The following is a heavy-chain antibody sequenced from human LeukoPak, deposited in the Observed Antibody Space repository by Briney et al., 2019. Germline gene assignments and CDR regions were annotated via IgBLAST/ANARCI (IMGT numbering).Heavy chain of an antibody. CDR3: ARDGSNGWYSGFDY. J-gene: IGHJ4*02. CDR2: ISSSSSYI. Sequence: GGSLRLSCAASGFTFSSYSMNWVRQAPGKGLEWVSSISSSSSYIYYADSVKGRFTISRDNAKNSLYLQMNSLRAEDTAVYYCARDGSNGWYSGFDYWGQGTLVTLCS. CDR1: GFTFSSYS. D-gene: IGHD6-19*01. V-gene: IGHV3-21*01.